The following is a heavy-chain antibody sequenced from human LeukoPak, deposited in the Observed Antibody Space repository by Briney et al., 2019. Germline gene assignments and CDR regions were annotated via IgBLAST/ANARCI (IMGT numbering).Heavy chain of an antibody. J-gene: IGHJ6*03. CDR1: GFTFSSYS. CDR2: ISGSSSTI. Sequence: PGGSLRLSCAASGFTFSSYSMNWVRQAPGKGLEWLSYISGSSSTIYDADSVKGRFTISRDNAKTSLYIQMNSLRAEDTAVYYCARESLGYCSGSTCYYFYMDFWGKGTTVTVSS. CDR3: ARESLGYCSGSTCYYFYMDF. D-gene: IGHD2-15*01. V-gene: IGHV3-48*04.